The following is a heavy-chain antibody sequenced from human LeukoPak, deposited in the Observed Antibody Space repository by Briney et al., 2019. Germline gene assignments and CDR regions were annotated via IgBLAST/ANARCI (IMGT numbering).Heavy chain of an antibody. Sequence: SETLSLTCTVSGGSISSYYWGWIRQPPGKGLEWIGSIYYSGSTYYNPSLKSRVTISVDTSKNQFSLKLSSVTAADTAVYYCARLPCSGGSCYWVNYFDYWGQGTLVTVSS. CDR2: IYYSGST. CDR3: ARLPCSGGSCYWVNYFDY. V-gene: IGHV4-39*01. CDR1: GGSISSYY. J-gene: IGHJ4*02. D-gene: IGHD2-15*01.